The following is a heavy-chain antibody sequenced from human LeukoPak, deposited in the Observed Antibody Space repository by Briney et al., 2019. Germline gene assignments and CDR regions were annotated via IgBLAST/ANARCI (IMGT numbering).Heavy chain of an antibody. V-gene: IGHV3-64*01. Sequence: GGSLRLSCAASGFTFSSYAMHWVRQAPGKGLEYVSAISSNGGSTYYANSVKGRFTISRDNSKNTLYLQMGSLRAEDMAVYYCARGEQWLDYWGQGTLVTVSP. CDR2: ISSNGGST. J-gene: IGHJ4*02. CDR3: ARGEQWLDY. CDR1: GFTFSSYA. D-gene: IGHD6-19*01.